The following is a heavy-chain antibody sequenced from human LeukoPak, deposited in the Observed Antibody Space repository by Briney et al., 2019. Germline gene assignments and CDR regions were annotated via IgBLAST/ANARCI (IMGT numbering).Heavy chain of an antibody. CDR3: AKDLGSSPPGAY. Sequence: GGSLRLSCAASGFTLSTYNMKWVRQAPRKGLEWVSSISTSSSYIYYADSVKGRFTISRDNARNSLYLQMNSLRAEDTAVYYCAKDLGSSPPGAYWGQGSLVTVSS. CDR1: GFTLSTYN. J-gene: IGHJ4*02. D-gene: IGHD6-13*01. CDR2: ISTSSSYI. V-gene: IGHV3-21*04.